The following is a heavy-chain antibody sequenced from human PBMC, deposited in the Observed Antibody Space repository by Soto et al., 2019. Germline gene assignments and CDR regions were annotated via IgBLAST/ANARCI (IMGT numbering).Heavy chain of an antibody. V-gene: IGHV3-48*02. CDR1: GFTFSTYT. Sequence: EVQLVESGGGLVQPGGSLRLSGAASGFTFSTYTMNWVRQAPGKGLEWGSYICSSSSTIYYADSVKGRFTLSRDNAKNSLYVQMNSLRDEDTAVYYCARGDDSSGWYNYFDYWGQGTLVTVSS. D-gene: IGHD6-19*01. CDR3: ARGDDSSGWYNYFDY. CDR2: ICSSSSTI. J-gene: IGHJ4*02.